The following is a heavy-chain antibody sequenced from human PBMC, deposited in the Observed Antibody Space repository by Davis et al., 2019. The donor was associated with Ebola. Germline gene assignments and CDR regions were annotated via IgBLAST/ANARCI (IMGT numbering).Heavy chain of an antibody. V-gene: IGHV1-18*01. D-gene: IGHD4-11*01. Sequence: AASVKVSCNASAYTFTSYGISWVRHAPGQGLEWMGWISAYNGNTNYAQKLQGRVTMTTDTSTSTAYMELRSLRSDDTAVYYCVRRDYSNYRYYGMDVWGQGTTVTVSS. CDR2: ISAYNGNT. J-gene: IGHJ6*02. CDR1: AYTFTSYG. CDR3: VRRDYSNYRYYGMDV.